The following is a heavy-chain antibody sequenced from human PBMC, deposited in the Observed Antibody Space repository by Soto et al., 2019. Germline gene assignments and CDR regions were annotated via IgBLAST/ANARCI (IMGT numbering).Heavy chain of an antibody. D-gene: IGHD5-12*01. CDR3: ARGLSGYYGFDY. J-gene: IGHJ4*02. V-gene: IGHV3-74*01. CDR2: IKGDGTNT. CDR1: GFTFSSYW. Sequence: EVQLVESGGGLVQFGGSLRLSCAASGFTFSSYWMHWVRQVPGKGLVWVSRIKGDGTNTGYADSVKGRFTISRDNVKNTLYLQLNSLRAEDTAVYYCARGLSGYYGFDYGGQGTLVTV.